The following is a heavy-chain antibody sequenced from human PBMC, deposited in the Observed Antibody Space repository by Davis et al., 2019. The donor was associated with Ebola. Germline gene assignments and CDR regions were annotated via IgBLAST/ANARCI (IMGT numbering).Heavy chain of an antibody. V-gene: IGHV3-21*04. Sequence: GESLKISCEASGFTFSSYSMNWVRQAPGKGLEWVSSISSSSSYIYYADSVKGRFTISRDNAKNTVYLQMNSLRAEDTALYYCARGPIARPLDYWGQGTLVTVSS. CDR3: ARGPIARPLDY. D-gene: IGHD6-13*01. J-gene: IGHJ4*02. CDR1: GFTFSSYS. CDR2: ISSSSSYI.